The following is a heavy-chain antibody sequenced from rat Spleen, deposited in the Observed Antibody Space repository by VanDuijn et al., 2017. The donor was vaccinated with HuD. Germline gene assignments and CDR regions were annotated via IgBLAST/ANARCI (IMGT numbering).Heavy chain of an antibody. V-gene: IGHV3-3*01. CDR1: GYSISSSYR. J-gene: IGHJ4*01. D-gene: IGHD1-2*01. Sequence: EVQLQESGPGLVKPSQSLSLTCSLNGYSISSSYRWNWIRKFPGNKLEWMGYIDNTGTTNYNPSLRGRISITRDTSKNQFFLLVNSVTTEDTATYFCAVTGYYSSYTRLMDAWGQGASVTVSS. CDR2: IDNTGTT. CDR3: AVTGYYSSYTRLMDA.